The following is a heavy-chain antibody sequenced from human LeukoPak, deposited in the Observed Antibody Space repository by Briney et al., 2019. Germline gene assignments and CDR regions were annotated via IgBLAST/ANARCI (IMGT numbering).Heavy chain of an antibody. CDR3: ARDWGCTNGVCLGDAFDI. Sequence: SSETLSLTCTVSGGSISSYYWSWIRQPAGKGLEWIGRIYTSGSTNYNPSLQSRVTMSVDASKHQFSLKLSSVTRADTAVYYCARDWGCTNGVCLGDAFDIWGQGTMVTVPS. D-gene: IGHD2-8*01. V-gene: IGHV4-4*07. J-gene: IGHJ3*02. CDR1: GGSISSYY. CDR2: IYTSGST.